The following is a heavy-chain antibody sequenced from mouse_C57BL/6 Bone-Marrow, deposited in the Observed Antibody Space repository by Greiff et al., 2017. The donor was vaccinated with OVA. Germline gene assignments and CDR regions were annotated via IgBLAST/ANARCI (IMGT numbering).Heavy chain of an antibody. CDR3: TSDGYYVGAY. CDR2: IDPDTGGT. V-gene: IGHV1-15*01. D-gene: IGHD2-3*01. J-gene: IGHJ3*01. Sequence: VQLQQSGAELVRPGASVTLSCKASGYTFTDYEMHWVKQTPVHGLDWIGAIDPDTGGTAYNQKFKGKALLTADKSSSTAYMELRSLTSEDSAVYYCTSDGYYVGAYWGQGTLVTVSA. CDR1: GYTFTDYE.